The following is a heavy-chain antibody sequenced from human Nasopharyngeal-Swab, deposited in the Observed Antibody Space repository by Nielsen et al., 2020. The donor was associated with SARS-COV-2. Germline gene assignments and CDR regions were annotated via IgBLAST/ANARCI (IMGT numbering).Heavy chain of an antibody. V-gene: IGHV1-69*04. CDR2: IIPILGIA. Sequence: KVSCKASGGTFSSYAISWVRQAPGQGLEWMGRIIPILGIANYAQKFQGRVTITADKSTSTAYMELSSLRSEDTAVYYCARDFRDTAMVKEYGMDVWGQGTTVTVSS. CDR3: ARDFRDTAMVKEYGMDV. D-gene: IGHD5-18*01. CDR1: GGTFSSYA. J-gene: IGHJ6*02.